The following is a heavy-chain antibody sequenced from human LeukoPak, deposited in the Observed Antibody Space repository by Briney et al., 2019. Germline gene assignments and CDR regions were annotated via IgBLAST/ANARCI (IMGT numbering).Heavy chain of an antibody. CDR2: ISSSGSTI. CDR1: GFTFSSYE. J-gene: IGHJ4*02. V-gene: IGHV3-48*03. D-gene: IGHD3-22*01. Sequence: GGSLRLSCAASGFTFSSYEMNWVRQAPGKGLEWVSYISSSGSTIYYADSVKGRFTISRDNAKNPLYLQMNSLRAEDTAVYYCARGRYDSSGSYSLFDYWGQGTLVTVSS. CDR3: ARGRYDSSGSYSLFDY.